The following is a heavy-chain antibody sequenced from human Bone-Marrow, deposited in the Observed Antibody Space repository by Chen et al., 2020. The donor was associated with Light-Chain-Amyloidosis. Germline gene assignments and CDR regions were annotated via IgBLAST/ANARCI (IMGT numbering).Heavy chain of an antibody. CDR1: GGSLSGDY. D-gene: IGHD6-6*01. Sequence: QIQLQQWGAGLLQPSETLSLTCTVFGGSLSGDYWSWIRQPPGKGLMWIGEIHRSGTTNYNPPLKSRVTISMDTSKNQFSLKLNSVTAADTGVYYCARGRSAPRTFDPWGQGAQVTVSS. J-gene: IGHJ5*02. CDR3: ARGRSAPRTFDP. V-gene: IGHV4-34*01. CDR2: IHRSGTT.